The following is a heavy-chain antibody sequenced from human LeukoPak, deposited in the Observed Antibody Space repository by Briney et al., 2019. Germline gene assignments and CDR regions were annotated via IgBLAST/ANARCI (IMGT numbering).Heavy chain of an antibody. Sequence: GSLRLSCAASGFTFSSYWMHWVRQAPGKGLVWVSRINSDGSSTTYADSVKGRFTISRDNAKNTLYLQMNGLRAEDTAVYYCARATGTTHDAFDIWGQGTMVTVSS. D-gene: IGHD1-1*01. J-gene: IGHJ3*02. V-gene: IGHV3-74*01. CDR3: ARATGTTHDAFDI. CDR1: GFTFSSYW. CDR2: INSDGSST.